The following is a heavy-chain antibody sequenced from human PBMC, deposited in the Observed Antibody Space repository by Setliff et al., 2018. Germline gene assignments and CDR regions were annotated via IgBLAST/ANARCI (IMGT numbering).Heavy chain of an antibody. V-gene: IGHV4-30-4*02. D-gene: IGHD6-13*01. CDR2: IYYSGST. CDR1: GGSISSGDYY. CDR3: ASHSSSWYH. Sequence: SETLSLTCTVSGGSISSGDYYWSWIRQPPGKGLEWIGYIYYSGSTYYNPSLKSRVTILSDTSKNQFSLILSSVTAADTAVYYCASHSSSWYHWGQGTLVTVSS. J-gene: IGHJ5*02.